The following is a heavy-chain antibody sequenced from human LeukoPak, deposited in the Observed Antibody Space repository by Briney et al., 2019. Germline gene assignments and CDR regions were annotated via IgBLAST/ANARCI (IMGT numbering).Heavy chain of an antibody. J-gene: IGHJ5*02. CDR1: GFSVSSTY. V-gene: IGHV3-66*03. D-gene: IGHD3-10*01. CDR3: TRDRAGTQSWVEFDL. CDR2: IYTSGST. Sequence: GGSLSLSCAASGFSVSSTYMSWVRQAPGQGLEWVSLIYTSGSTFYADSVMGRFTISRDNSKNTLFLQMNSLRAEDSAVYYCTRDRAGTQSWVEFDLWGQGTLVTVSS.